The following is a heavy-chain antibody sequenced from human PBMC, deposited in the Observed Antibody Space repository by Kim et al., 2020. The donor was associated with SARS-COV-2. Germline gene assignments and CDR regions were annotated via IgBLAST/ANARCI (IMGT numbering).Heavy chain of an antibody. D-gene: IGHD2-2*01. CDR2: MNPNSGNT. CDR3: ARRLTSCYGCSPRAILFDP. CDR1: GYTFTSYD. V-gene: IGHV1-8*01. J-gene: IGHJ5*02. Sequence: ASVKVSCKASGYTFTSYDINWVRQATGQGLEWMGWMNPNSGNTGYAQKFQGRVTMTRNTSISTAYMELSSLRSEDTAVYYCARRLTSCYGCSPRAILFDPWGQGTLVTVSS.